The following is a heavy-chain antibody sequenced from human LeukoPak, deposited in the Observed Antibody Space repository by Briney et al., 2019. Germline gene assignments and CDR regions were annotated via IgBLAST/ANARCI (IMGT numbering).Heavy chain of an antibody. CDR1: GFTFSSYW. J-gene: IGHJ4*02. Sequence: GGSLRLSCAASGFTFSSYWMSWVRQAPGKGLEWVANIKQDGSEKYYVDSVKGRFTVSRDNAKNSLYLQMNSLRAEDTAVYYCAVYYYDSSGYLDYWGQGTLVTVSS. V-gene: IGHV3-7*01. CDR2: IKQDGSEK. CDR3: AVYYYDSSGYLDY. D-gene: IGHD3-22*01.